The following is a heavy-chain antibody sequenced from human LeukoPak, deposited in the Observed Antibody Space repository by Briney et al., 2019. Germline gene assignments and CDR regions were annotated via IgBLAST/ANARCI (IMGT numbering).Heavy chain of an antibody. D-gene: IGHD6-25*01. Sequence: SETLSLTCTVSGGSISSYYWSWIRQPPGKGLEWIGYIYYSGSTNYNPSLKSRVTISVDTSKNQFSLKLSSVTAADTAVYYCARFPTGQRLGYAFDIWGQGTVVTVSS. CDR2: IYYSGST. CDR3: ARFPTGQRLGYAFDI. CDR1: GGSISSYY. V-gene: IGHV4-59*01. J-gene: IGHJ3*02.